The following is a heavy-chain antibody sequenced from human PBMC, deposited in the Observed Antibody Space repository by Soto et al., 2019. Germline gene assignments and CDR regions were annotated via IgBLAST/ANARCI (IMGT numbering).Heavy chain of an antibody. V-gene: IGHV3-53*04. CDR1: GFTVSSNY. CDR3: ARSTTTVVKRGAFDI. CDR2: IYSGGST. Sequence: EVQLVESGGGLVQPGGSLRLSCAASGFTVSSNYMSWVRQAPGKGLEWVSVIYSGGSTYYADSVKGRFTISRHNSKNTLYLQMNSLRAEDTAVYYCARSTTTVVKRGAFDIWGQGTMVTVSS. D-gene: IGHD4-17*01. J-gene: IGHJ3*02.